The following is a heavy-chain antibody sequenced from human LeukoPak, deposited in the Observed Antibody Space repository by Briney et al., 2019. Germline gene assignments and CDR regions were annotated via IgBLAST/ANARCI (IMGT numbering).Heavy chain of an antibody. CDR3: AKDADILTGYWFDY. D-gene: IGHD3-9*01. CDR2: ISWNSGSI. J-gene: IGHJ4*02. V-gene: IGHV3-9*01. Sequence: PGRSLRLSCAASGFTFDDYAMHWVRHAPGKGLEWVSGISWNSGSIGYADSVKGRFTISRDNAKNSLYLQMNSLRAEDTALYYCAKDADILTGYWFDYWGQGTLVTVSS. CDR1: GFTFDDYA.